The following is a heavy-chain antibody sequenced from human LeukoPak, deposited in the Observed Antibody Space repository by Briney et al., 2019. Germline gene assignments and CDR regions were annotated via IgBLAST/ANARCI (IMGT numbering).Heavy chain of an antibody. CDR2: IISSSSYI. CDR1: GFTFSSYS. V-gene: IGHV3-21*01. J-gene: IGHJ6*02. Sequence: PGGSLTLSCAPSGFTFSSYSMNWVRQSPGKGLECVSSIISSSSYIYYADSVKGRFTNSRDNDKNSLYLQMNSLRAEDTAVYYCAREPPKYYYYGMDVWGQGTTVTVSS. CDR3: AREPPKYYYYGMDV.